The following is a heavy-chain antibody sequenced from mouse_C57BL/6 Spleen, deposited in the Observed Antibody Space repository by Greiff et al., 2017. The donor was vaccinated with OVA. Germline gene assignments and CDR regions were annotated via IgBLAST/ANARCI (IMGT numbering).Heavy chain of an antibody. CDR2: IYPRSGNT. CDR1: GYTFTSYG. Sequence: QVQLQQSGAELARPGASVKLSCKASGYTFTSYGISWVKQRTGQGLEWIGDIYPRSGNTYYNEKFKGKATLTADKSSSTAYMELRSLTSEDSAVYFCARPPITTVVATDYWGQGTTLTVSS. J-gene: IGHJ2*01. D-gene: IGHD1-1*01. V-gene: IGHV1-81*01. CDR3: ARPPITTVVATDY.